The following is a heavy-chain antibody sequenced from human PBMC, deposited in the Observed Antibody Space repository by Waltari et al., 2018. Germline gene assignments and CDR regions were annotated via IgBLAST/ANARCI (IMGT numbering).Heavy chain of an antibody. CDR3: ARDPSTYSGSYGYWYFDL. Sequence: QVQLVQSGAEVKKPGSSVKVSCKASGGTFSRYAISWVRQAPGQGLEWMGGIIPIFGTANYAQKFQGRVTITADESTSTAYMELSSLRSEDTAVYYCARDPSTYSGSYGYWYFDLWGRGTLVTVSS. CDR2: IIPIFGTA. J-gene: IGHJ2*01. D-gene: IGHD1-26*01. V-gene: IGHV1-69*12. CDR1: GGTFSRYA.